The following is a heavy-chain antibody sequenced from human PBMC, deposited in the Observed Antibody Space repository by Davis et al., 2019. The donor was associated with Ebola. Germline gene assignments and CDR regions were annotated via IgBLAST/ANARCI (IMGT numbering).Heavy chain of an antibody. Sequence: SETLSLTCAVYGGSFRGYYWSWIRQPPGKGLEWIGEINHSGSTNYNPSLESRVTISVDTSKRQFSLKVSSVTAADTAVYYCASPGDYVRYFQHWGQGALVTVSS. V-gene: IGHV4-34*01. CDR1: GGSFRGYY. CDR2: INHSGST. D-gene: IGHD4-17*01. J-gene: IGHJ1*01. CDR3: ASPGDYVRYFQH.